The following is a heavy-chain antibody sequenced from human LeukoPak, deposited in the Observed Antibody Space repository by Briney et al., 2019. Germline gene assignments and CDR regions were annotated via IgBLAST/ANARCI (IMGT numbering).Heavy chain of an antibody. CDR2: IYSGGST. CDR1: GFTVSSNY. V-gene: IGHV3-53*01. J-gene: IGHJ5*02. CDR3: AGGESHRADTYIEP. D-gene: IGHD3-16*01. Sequence: GGSLRLSCAASGFTVSSNYMSWVRQAPGKGLEWVSVIYSGGSTYYAESVKGRFTISRDNSKNTLYLQMNSLRAEDTAVYYCAGGESHRADTYIEPWGQGTLVTVSS.